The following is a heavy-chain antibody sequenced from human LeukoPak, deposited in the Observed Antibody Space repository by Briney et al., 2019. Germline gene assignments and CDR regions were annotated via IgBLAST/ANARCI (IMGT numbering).Heavy chain of an antibody. CDR3: ARGERYCSSTSCYSLDY. CDR1: GFTFSSYE. V-gene: IGHV3-48*03. Sequence: GGSLRLSCAASGFTFSSYEMNWVRQAPGKGLEWVSYISSSGSTIYYADSVKGRFTISRDNAKNSLYLQMNSLRAEDTAVYYCARGERYCSSTSCYSLDYWGQGTLATVSS. D-gene: IGHD2-2*02. CDR2: ISSSGSTI. J-gene: IGHJ4*02.